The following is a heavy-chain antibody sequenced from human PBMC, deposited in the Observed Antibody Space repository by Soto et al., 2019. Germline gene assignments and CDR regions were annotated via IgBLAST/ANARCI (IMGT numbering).Heavy chain of an antibody. D-gene: IGHD5-12*01. CDR3: ARSLGIVATLDY. J-gene: IGHJ4*02. V-gene: IGHV1-46*01. CDR1: GYTSTSYY. CDR2: INPSGGST. Sequence: SCKASGYTSTSYYMNWVRQAPGQGLEWMGIINPSGGSTSYEQKFQGRVTMTRDTSTSTVYMELSSLRSEDTAVYYCARSLGIVATLDYWGQGTLVTVS.